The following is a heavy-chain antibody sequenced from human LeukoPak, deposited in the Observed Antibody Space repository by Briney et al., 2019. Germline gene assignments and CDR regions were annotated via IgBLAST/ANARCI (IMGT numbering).Heavy chain of an antibody. CDR1: GGTFSSYG. CDR2: ISAYNGNT. D-gene: IGHD6-13*01. CDR3: ARGSAAAGDYYYYGMDV. Sequence: ASVKVSCKASGGTFSSYGISWVRQAPGQGLEWMGWISAYNGNTNYAQKLQGRVTMTTDTSTSTAYMELRSLRSDDTAVYYCARGSAAAGDYYYYGMDVWGQGTTVTVSS. J-gene: IGHJ6*02. V-gene: IGHV1-18*01.